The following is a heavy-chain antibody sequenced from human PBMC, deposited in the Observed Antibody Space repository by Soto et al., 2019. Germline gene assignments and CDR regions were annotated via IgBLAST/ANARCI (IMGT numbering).Heavy chain of an antibody. J-gene: IGHJ4*02. CDR1: GGSISSSNW. V-gene: IGHV4-4*02. D-gene: IGHD3-10*01. Sequence: SETLSLTCAVSGGSISSSNWWSWVRQPPGKGLEWIGEIYHSGSTNYNPSLKSRVTISVDKSKNQFSLKLSSVTAADTAVYYCARLPGYYGSGSSDYWGQGTLVTVSS. CDR3: ARLPGYYGSGSSDY. CDR2: IYHSGST.